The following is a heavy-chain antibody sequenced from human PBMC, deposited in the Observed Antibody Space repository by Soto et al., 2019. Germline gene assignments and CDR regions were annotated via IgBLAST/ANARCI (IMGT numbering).Heavy chain of an antibody. D-gene: IGHD6-19*01. CDR2: ISYDGSNK. V-gene: IGHV3-30-3*01. CDR3: ARDLNSSGWQDPFDY. Sequence: QVQLVESGGGVVQPGRSLRLSCAASGFTFSSYAMHWVRQAPGKGLEWVAVISYDGSNKYYADSVKGRFTISRDNSKNTLYLQMNSLRAEDTAVYYSARDLNSSGWQDPFDYWGQGTLVTVSS. CDR1: GFTFSSYA. J-gene: IGHJ4*02.